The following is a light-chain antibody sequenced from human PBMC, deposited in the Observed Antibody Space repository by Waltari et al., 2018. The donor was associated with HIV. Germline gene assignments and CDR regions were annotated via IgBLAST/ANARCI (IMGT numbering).Light chain of an antibody. CDR3: YSTDSSGNHRGV. Sequence: SYALTQPPPVSVSPGQTARNTCSGDALPKKYAYWYQQKSGQAPVLVIYEDFKRPSGIPERFSGSSSGTMATLTISGAQVEDEADYYCYSTDSSGNHRGVFGGGTKLTVL. CDR2: EDF. V-gene: IGLV3-10*01. CDR1: ALPKKY. J-gene: IGLJ2*01.